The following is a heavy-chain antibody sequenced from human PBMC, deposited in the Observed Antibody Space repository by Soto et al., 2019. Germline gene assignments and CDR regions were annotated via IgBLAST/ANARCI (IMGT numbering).Heavy chain of an antibody. D-gene: IGHD5-12*01. CDR2: IRSKANSYAT. CDR3: TRLGPPVDIVATKSVESLGLGGGMDV. V-gene: IGHV3-73*01. Sequence: GGSLRLSCAASGFTFSGSAMHWVRQASGKGLEWVGRIRSKANSYATAYAASVKGRFTISRDDSKNTAYLQMNSLKTEDTAVYYCTRLGPPVDIVATKSVESLGLGGGMDVWGQGTTVTVSS. J-gene: IGHJ6*02. CDR1: GFTFSGSA.